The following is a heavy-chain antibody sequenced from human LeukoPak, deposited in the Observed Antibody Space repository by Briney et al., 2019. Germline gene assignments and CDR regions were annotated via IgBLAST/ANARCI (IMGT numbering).Heavy chain of an antibody. J-gene: IGHJ5*02. CDR1: GGSISSYY. Sequence: SETLSLTCTVSGGSISSYYRSWIRQPAGKGLEWIGRIYTSGSTNYNPSLKSRVTMSVDTSKNQFSLKLSSVTAADTAVYYCARGTYYDILTGYIPNNWFDPWGQGTLVTVSS. V-gene: IGHV4-4*07. CDR3: ARGTYYDILTGYIPNNWFDP. D-gene: IGHD3-9*01. CDR2: IYTSGST.